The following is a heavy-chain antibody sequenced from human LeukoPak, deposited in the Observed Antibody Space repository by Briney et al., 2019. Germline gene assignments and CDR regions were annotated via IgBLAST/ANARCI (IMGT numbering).Heavy chain of an antibody. D-gene: IGHD2-15*01. Sequence: GGSLRLSCAASGFTFSSYAMHWVRQAPGKGLEWVAVISYDGSNKYYADSVKGRFTISRDNSKNTLYLQMNSLRAEDTAVYYCARGRGGVGYRNVWGKGTTVTVSS. CDR1: GFTFSSYA. V-gene: IGHV3-30-3*01. CDR2: ISYDGSNK. J-gene: IGHJ6*04. CDR3: ARGRGGVGYRNV.